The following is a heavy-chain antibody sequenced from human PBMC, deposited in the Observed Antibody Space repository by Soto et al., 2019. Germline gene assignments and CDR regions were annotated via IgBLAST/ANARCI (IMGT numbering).Heavy chain of an antibody. CDR1: GGTFSSYT. CDR2: IIPILGIA. Sequence: ASVKVSCKASGGTFSSYTISWVRQAPGQGLEWMGRIIPILGIANYAQKFQGRVTITADKSTSTAYMELSSLRSEDTAVYYCARVIRVFSGYPHYYYMDVWGKGATVPVSS. D-gene: IGHD5-12*01. J-gene: IGHJ6*03. V-gene: IGHV1-69*02. CDR3: ARVIRVFSGYPHYYYMDV.